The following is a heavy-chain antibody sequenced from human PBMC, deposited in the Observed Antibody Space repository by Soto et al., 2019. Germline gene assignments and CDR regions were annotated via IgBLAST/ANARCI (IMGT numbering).Heavy chain of an antibody. V-gene: IGHV3-23*01. J-gene: IGHJ4*02. CDR1: GFTFSDCA. D-gene: IGHD6-19*01. CDR2: ISGTGRST. CDR3: AKGNTSGWYFFDY. Sequence: PWGSLRLSCEASGFTFSDCAMSWVRQAPGKGLEWVSGISGTGRSTFYADSVKDRFTISRDNSKNTVYLQMTSLRAEDTAVYYCAKGNTSGWYFFDYWGQGTLVTVSS.